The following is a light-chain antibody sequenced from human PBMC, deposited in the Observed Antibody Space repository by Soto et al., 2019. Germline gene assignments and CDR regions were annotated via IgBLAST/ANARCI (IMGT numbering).Light chain of an antibody. CDR2: GAS. V-gene: IGKV3-20*01. Sequence: EIVLTQSPGTLSLFPGERATPSRRASQSVSSSRLAWYRQKPGQAPRLLIYGASSRATGIPDRFSGSGSGTDFTLTISRLEPEDFAVYYCRQYGSSLWTFGQGTKVDIK. CDR3: RQYGSSLWT. J-gene: IGKJ1*01. CDR1: QSVSSSR.